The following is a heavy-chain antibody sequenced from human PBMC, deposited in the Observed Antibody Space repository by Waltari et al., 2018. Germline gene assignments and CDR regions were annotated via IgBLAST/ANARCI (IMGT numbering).Heavy chain of an antibody. D-gene: IGHD1-26*01. V-gene: IGHV3-48*04. CDR3: ARARSGSYGDY. J-gene: IGHJ4*02. CDR2: ISSSSSTI. Sequence: EVQLVESGGGLVQPGGSLRLSCAASGFTFSSYSMNWVRQAPGKGLEWVSYISSSSSTIYYADSVKGRFTISRDNAKNSLYLQMNSLRAEDTAVYYCARARSGSYGDYWGQGTLVTVSS. CDR1: GFTFSSYS.